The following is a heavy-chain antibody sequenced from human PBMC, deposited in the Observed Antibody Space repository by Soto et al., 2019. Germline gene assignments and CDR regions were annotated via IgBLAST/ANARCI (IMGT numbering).Heavy chain of an antibody. J-gene: IGHJ4*02. CDR1: GASIGTNNW. D-gene: IGHD2-2*01. CDR2: VYHSGTT. Sequence: SETLSLTCAVSGASIGTNNWWSWVRQPPGKGLEWIGEVYHSGTTNCNPSLKSRVTISIDNSKNQFSLRLTSMTAADTAVYYCAVPAHGDFDYCSQGTLVTLSS. V-gene: IGHV4-4*02. CDR3: AVPAHGDFDY.